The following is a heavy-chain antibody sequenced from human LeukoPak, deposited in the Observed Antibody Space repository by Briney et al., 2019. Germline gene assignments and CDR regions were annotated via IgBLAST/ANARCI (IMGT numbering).Heavy chain of an antibody. D-gene: IGHD3-22*01. CDR1: GFSFDDYG. J-gene: IGHJ4*02. CDR3: ARDLRVVITGSFDS. CDR2: INWNGDST. Sequence: GGSLRLSCAASGFSFDDYGLTWVRQAPGKGLEWVSGINWNGDSTDYADSVKGRFTISRDNAKNSLYLQMNSLRTEDTALYYCARDLRVVITGSFDSWGQGTLVTVSS. V-gene: IGHV3-20*04.